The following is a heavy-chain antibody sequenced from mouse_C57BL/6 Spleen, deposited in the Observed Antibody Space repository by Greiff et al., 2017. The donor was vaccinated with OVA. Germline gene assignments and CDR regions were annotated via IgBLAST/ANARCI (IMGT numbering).Heavy chain of an antibody. Sequence: EVQVVESGAELVKPGASVKLSCTASGFNIKDYYMHWVKQRTEQGLEWIGRIDPEDGETKYAPKFQGKATITADTSSNTAYLQLSSLTSVDTAVYSCASTDGSDSNSFAYWGQGTLVTVSA. CDR1: GFNIKDYY. CDR3: ASTDGSDSNSFAY. CDR2: IDPEDGET. D-gene: IGHD2-5*01. V-gene: IGHV14-2*01. J-gene: IGHJ3*01.